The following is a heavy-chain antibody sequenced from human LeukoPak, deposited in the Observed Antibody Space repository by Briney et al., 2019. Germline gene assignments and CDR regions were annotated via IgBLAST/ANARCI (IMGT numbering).Heavy chain of an antibody. CDR3: ARKRLRGIAVAGTLDY. CDR1: GGSISSYY. CDR2: INHSGST. Sequence: SETLSLTCTVSGGSISSYYWSWIRQPPGKGLEWIGEINHSGSTNYNPSLKSRVTISVDTSKNQFSLKLSSVTAADTAVYYCARKRLRGIAVAGTLDYWGQGTLVTVSS. V-gene: IGHV4-34*01. J-gene: IGHJ4*02. D-gene: IGHD6-19*01.